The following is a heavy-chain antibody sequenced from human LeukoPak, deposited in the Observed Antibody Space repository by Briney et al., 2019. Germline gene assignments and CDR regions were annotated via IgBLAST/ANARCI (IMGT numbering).Heavy chain of an antibody. J-gene: IGHJ4*02. V-gene: IGHV3-73*01. Sequence: GGSLKLSCAASGFTFSGSAVHWVRQSSGKGLEWVGHIDKKDNLYATAYAESVKGRFTISRDDSKDTAFLHMNSLKTEDTAVYYCTTDGWGPPVYDSSGYYPAAFDYWGQGTLVTVSS. CDR1: GFTFSGSA. D-gene: IGHD3-22*01. CDR3: TTDGWGPPVYDSSGYYPAAFDY. CDR2: IDKKDNLYAT.